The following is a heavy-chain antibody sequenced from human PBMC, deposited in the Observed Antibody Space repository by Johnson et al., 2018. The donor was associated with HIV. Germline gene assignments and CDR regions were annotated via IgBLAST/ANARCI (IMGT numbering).Heavy chain of an antibody. J-gene: IGHJ3*02. Sequence: MLLVESGGGVVQPVRSLRLYCAASGFTFSSYAMSWVRQAPGKGLEWVSDIRNSGGTTYYADSVKWRFTISRDNSKNTLYLQMTSLRAEDTAVYYCAREVRRWLQFDAFDIWGQGTMVTVSS. CDR2: IRNSGGTT. CDR1: GFTFSSYA. CDR3: AREVRRWLQFDAFDI. V-gene: IGHV3-23*04. D-gene: IGHD5-24*01.